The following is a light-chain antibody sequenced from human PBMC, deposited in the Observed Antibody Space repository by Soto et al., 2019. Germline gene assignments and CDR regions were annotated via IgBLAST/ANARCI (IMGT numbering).Light chain of an antibody. CDR3: QQGYIAPWT. CDR1: QAIGTY. Sequence: DIQITHSPSSLSAYMGERVTTTCRASQAIGTYLNWYQQKPGKAPTFLIYDASTLQSGVPSRFSGSGSGTYFTLTVTSLQPEDFATYFCQQGYIAPWTFGQGTKVDI. J-gene: IGKJ1*01. CDR2: DAS. V-gene: IGKV1-39*01.